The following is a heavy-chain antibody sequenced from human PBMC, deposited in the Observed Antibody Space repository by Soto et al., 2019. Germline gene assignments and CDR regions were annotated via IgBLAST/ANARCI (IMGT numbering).Heavy chain of an antibody. J-gene: IGHJ1*01. V-gene: IGHV5-10-1*01. CDR3: ARHTASSTSPLQH. D-gene: IGHD2-2*01. Sequence: LGESLKISCKGSGYSFTSYWISWVRQMPGKGLEWMGRIDPSDSYTNYSPSFQGHVTISADKSISTAYLQWSSLKASDTAMYYCARHTASSTSPLQHWGQGTLVTVSS. CDR1: GYSFTSYW. CDR2: IDPSDSYT.